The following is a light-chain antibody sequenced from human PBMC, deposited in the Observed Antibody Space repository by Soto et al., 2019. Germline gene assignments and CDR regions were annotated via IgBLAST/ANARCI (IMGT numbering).Light chain of an antibody. CDR1: QSVSSSY. CDR2: GES. CDR3: HHYGSSPYT. V-gene: IGKV3-20*01. J-gene: IGKJ2*01. Sequence: EIVLTQSPGTLSLSPGERATLSCRASQSVSSSYLAWYQQKPGQAPRLLIYGESSRATGIPDRFSGSGSGTDFTLTISRLEPEDFAVYYCHHYGSSPYTFGQGPKLEIK.